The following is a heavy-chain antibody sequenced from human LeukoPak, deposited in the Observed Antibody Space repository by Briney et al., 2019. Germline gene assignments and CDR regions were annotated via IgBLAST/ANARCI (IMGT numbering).Heavy chain of an antibody. V-gene: IGHV4-61*01. CDR2: VYYSGST. J-gene: IGHJ4*02. CDR3: SRDASILTGYPLGSFDY. Sequence: SETLSLTCTVSGGSVSSGRYYWSWIRQPPGKGLEWIGYVYYSGSTNYNPSLKSRVTISVDTSKNQFSLKLSSLTAADTAVYYCSRDASILTGYPLGSFDYWGQGTLVTVSS. D-gene: IGHD3-9*01. CDR1: GGSVSSGRYY.